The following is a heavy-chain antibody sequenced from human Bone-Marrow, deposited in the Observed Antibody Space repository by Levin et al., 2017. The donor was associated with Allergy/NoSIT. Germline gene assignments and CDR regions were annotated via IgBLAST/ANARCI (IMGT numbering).Heavy chain of an antibody. CDR1: GFTFSYYG. CDR2: IWSDGGNK. D-gene: IGHD2/OR15-2a*01. CDR3: ARDSISTTCSLDY. Sequence: GGSLRLSCAASGFTFSYYGMHWVRQAPGKGLDWLAIIWSDGGNKYYADSVKGRFTISRDNSKNTLDLQMNSLRAEDTAVYYCARDSISTTCSLDYWGQGTLVTVSS. V-gene: IGHV3-33*01. J-gene: IGHJ4*02.